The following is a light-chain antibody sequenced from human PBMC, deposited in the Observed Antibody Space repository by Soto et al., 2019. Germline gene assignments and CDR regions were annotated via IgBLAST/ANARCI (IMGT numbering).Light chain of an antibody. CDR3: MQALHART. V-gene: IGKV2-28*01. CDR2: LGS. J-gene: IGKJ1*01. Sequence: EIVMTQSPLSLPVTPGEPASISCRSSQSLLHSNGYYYLDWYLQKPGQSPQLLIYLGSNRASGVPDMFSRSGSGTDFTLKISRVGAEDVGVYYCMQALHARTFGQGTKVDIK. CDR1: QSLLHSNGYYY.